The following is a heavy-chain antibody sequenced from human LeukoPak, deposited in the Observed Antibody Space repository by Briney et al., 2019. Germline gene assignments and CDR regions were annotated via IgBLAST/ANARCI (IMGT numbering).Heavy chain of an antibody. Sequence: ASVKVSCKASGYTFTDYAVQWVRQAPGQRLEWMGWISAGNGKIKYSQKFQDRVTITRDTSATTAYLDLSSLKSEDTAVYYCARARWTSTVTTYYLDYWGQGTLVTVSS. CDR1: GYTFTDYA. CDR3: ARARWTSTVTTYYLDY. CDR2: ISAGNGKI. V-gene: IGHV1-3*01. D-gene: IGHD4-17*01. J-gene: IGHJ4*02.